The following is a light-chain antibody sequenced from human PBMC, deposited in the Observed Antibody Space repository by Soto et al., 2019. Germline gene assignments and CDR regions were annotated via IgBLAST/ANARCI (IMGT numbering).Light chain of an antibody. Sequence: QSALTQPASVSGSPGQSITISCTGTSADVGAYDYVSWYQHHPGKGPKLMIFDVTIRPSGVSNRFSGSKSGNTASLTISGLQAEDEADYHCSSYTTSGTPVFGGGTQPIVL. J-gene: IGLJ7*01. CDR2: DVT. CDR3: SSYTTSGTPV. V-gene: IGLV2-14*03. CDR1: SADVGAYDY.